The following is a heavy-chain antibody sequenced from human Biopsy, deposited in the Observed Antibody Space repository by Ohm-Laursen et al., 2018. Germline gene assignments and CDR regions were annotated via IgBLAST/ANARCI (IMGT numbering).Heavy chain of an antibody. CDR3: ARVGAGAPSVDYFDY. CDR2: IYYSGST. J-gene: IGHJ4*02. V-gene: IGHV4-59*01. CDR1: GGSIGSFF. D-gene: IGHD1-26*01. Sequence: SETLSLTCTVSGGSIGSFFWSWLRQPPGKGLEWIGYIYYSGSTNYNPSLRSRVTISVDRSKNQFSLELSSVTAADTAVYYCARVGAGAPSVDYFDYWGQGALVTVSS.